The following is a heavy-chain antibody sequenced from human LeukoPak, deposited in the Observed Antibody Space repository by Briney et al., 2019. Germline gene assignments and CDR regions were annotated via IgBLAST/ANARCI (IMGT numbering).Heavy chain of an antibody. V-gene: IGHV3-64*01. CDR1: GFTFSSYA. D-gene: IGHD6-13*01. Sequence: PGGSLRLSCAASGFTFSSYAMHWVRQAPGKGLEYVSAISSNGGSTYYANSVKGRFTISRDNSKNTLYLQMGSLRAEDTAVYYCARDLWPREGQLVRGYYGMDVWGQGTTVTVSS. J-gene: IGHJ6*02. CDR3: ARDLWPREGQLVRGYYGMDV. CDR2: ISSNGGST.